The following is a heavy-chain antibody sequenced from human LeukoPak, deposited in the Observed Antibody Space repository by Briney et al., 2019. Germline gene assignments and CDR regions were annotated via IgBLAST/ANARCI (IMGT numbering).Heavy chain of an antibody. J-gene: IGHJ4*02. D-gene: IGHD6-19*01. CDR3: ARGAGWNYFEY. V-gene: IGHV3-66*02. Sequence: GGSLRLSCAASGFTVSSNYMSWVRQAPGKGLEWVSVFYSGGSTYYADSVQGRFTISRDNSKDTVHLQMNSLRAEDTAVYYCARGAGWNYFEYWGQGTLVTVSS. CDR2: FYSGGST. CDR1: GFTVSSNY.